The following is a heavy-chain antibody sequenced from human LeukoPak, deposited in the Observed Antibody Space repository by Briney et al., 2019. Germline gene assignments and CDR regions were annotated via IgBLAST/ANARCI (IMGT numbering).Heavy chain of an antibody. Sequence: SETLSLTCAVYGGSFSGYYWSWIRQPPGKGLEWIGEINHSGSTYYNPSLKSRVTISVDTSKNQFSLKLSSVTAADTAVYYCARPLERWRRGAFDIWGQGTMVTVSS. V-gene: IGHV4-34*01. J-gene: IGHJ3*02. CDR1: GGSFSGYY. CDR2: INHSGST. D-gene: IGHD2-15*01. CDR3: ARPLERWRRGAFDI.